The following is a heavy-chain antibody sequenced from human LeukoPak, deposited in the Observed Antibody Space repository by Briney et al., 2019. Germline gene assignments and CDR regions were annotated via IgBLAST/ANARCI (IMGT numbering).Heavy chain of an antibody. J-gene: IGHJ6*03. CDR1: GFDFTLYW. D-gene: IGHD3-10*01. V-gene: IGHV3-7*01. Sequence: GSLRLSCAASGFDFTLYWMSWVRQAPGKGLEWVANIKQDGSEKYYVDSVKGRFTISRDNAKNSLFLQMNSLRAEDTALCYCARDGVRAVTFNHYYFLDVWGKGTTVTVSS. CDR3: ARDGVRAVTFNHYYFLDV. CDR2: IKQDGSEK.